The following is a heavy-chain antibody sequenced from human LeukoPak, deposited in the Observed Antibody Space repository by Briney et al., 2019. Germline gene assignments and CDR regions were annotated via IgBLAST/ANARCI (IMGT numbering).Heavy chain of an antibody. CDR1: GFTFSSYS. D-gene: IGHD1-26*01. Sequence: GGSLRLSCAASGFTFSSYSMNWVRQAPGKGLEWVSSISSIPSYIYYADSVKGRFTISRDNAKSSLYLQMNSLRAEDTAVYYCARVSPAGVGANMDVWGKGTAVTVSS. V-gene: IGHV3-21*01. CDR2: ISSIPSYI. J-gene: IGHJ6*03. CDR3: ARVSPAGVGANMDV.